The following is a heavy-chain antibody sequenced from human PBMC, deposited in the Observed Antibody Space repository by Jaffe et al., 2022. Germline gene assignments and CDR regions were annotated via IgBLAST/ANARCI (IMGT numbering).Heavy chain of an antibody. D-gene: IGHD5-12*01. J-gene: IGHJ6*03. CDR1: GFTFSSYW. Sequence: EVQLVESGGDLVHPGGSLRVSCAASGFTFSSYWMTWVRQAPGKGLEWVATIQQDGSEKYSVDSVKGRFTISRDNAKSSLYLQMNSLRVEDTAVYYCARVRPEYRYGYNNYYYLDVWGKGATVTVSS. V-gene: IGHV3-7*05. CDR3: ARVRPEYRYGYNNYYYLDV. CDR2: IQQDGSEK.